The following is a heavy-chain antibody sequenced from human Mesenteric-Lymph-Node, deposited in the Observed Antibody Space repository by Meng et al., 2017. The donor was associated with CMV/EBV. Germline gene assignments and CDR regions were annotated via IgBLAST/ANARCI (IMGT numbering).Heavy chain of an antibody. V-gene: IGHV1-2*02. CDR2: INPNSGGT. D-gene: IGHD1-26*01. CDR3: ARDRVGRGAANAYLYGMDV. Sequence: ASVKVSCKASGYTFTGYYMHWVRQAPGQGLEWMGWINPNSGGTNYAQKFQGRVTMTRDTSISTAYMELSRLRSDDTAVYYCARDRVGRGAANAYLYGMDVWGQGTTVTVSS. CDR1: GYTFTGYY. J-gene: IGHJ6*02.